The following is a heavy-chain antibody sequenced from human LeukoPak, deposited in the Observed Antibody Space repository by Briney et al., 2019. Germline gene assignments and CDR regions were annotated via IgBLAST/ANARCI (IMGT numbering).Heavy chain of an antibody. CDR3: AEGSERGSRGYSTHFDY. V-gene: IGHV3-23*01. Sequence: GGSLRLSCAASGFTFSSYAMSWVRQAPGKGLEWVSVISGSGSTTYYADSVKGRFTISRDNSKNTVYLQMNSLRAEDKAVYYCAEGSERGSRGYSTHFDYWGQGTLVTVSS. D-gene: IGHD3-22*01. J-gene: IGHJ4*02. CDR1: GFTFSSYA. CDR2: ISGSGSTT.